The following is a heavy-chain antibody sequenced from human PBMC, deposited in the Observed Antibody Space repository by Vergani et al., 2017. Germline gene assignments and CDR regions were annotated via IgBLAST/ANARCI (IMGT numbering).Heavy chain of an antibody. CDR1: GGSISSGDYY. Sequence: QVQLQESGPGLVKPSQTLSLTCTVSGGSISSGDYYWSWIRQPPGKGLEWIGYIYYSGSTYYNPSLKSRVTISVDTSKNQSSLKLSSVTAADTAVYYCARGKGVVQLWYPSWYFDLWDRSTLVTVSS. D-gene: IGHD5-18*01. CDR3: ARGKGVVQLWYPSWYFDL. V-gene: IGHV4-30-4*08. CDR2: IYYSGST. J-gene: IGHJ2*01.